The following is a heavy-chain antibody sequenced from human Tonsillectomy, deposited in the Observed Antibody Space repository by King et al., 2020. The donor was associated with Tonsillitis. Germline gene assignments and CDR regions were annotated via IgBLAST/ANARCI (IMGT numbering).Heavy chain of an antibody. CDR3: ARGALYFDPT. D-gene: IGHD2-8*01. CDR1: GFPFSTYW. CDR2: IKQDGSEK. Sequence: VQLVQSGGGLVQPGGSLRLSCAASGFPFSTYWMTWVRQAPGKGLEWVANIKQDGSEKYYVDSVKGRFTISRDNAKNSLYLQMNSLGAEDTAVYYCARGALYFDPTGGQGTLVTVSS. J-gene: IGHJ4*02. V-gene: IGHV3-7*03.